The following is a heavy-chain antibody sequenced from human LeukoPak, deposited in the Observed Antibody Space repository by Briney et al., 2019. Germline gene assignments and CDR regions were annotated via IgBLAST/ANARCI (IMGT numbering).Heavy chain of an antibody. V-gene: IGHV3-15*01. D-gene: IGHD3-22*01. CDR1: GFTISNAW. Sequence: GGSLRLSCAVSGFTISNAWMSWVRQAQGQGQERVGRIKSKTEGGTTDYAAPVKGRFTISRDDSKNTLYLQMNSLKTEDTAVYYCTTRRRLRNYYDSSGTSDDYGGQGTLVTVPS. CDR2: IKSKTEGGTT. J-gene: IGHJ4*02. CDR3: TTRRRLRNYYDSSGTSDDY.